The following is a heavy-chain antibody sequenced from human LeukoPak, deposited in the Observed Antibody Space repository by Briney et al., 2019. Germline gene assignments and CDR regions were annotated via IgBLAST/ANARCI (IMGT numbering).Heavy chain of an antibody. D-gene: IGHD6-13*01. J-gene: IGHJ3*02. Sequence: PSETLSLTCTVSGGSISSYCWSWIRQPPGKGLEWIGYIYYSGSTNYNPSLKSRVTISVDTSKNQFSLKLSSVTAADTAVYYCARDRRAHYSRLPSGAFDIWGQGTMVTVSS. CDR2: IYYSGST. CDR3: ARDRRAHYSRLPSGAFDI. V-gene: IGHV4-59*01. CDR1: GGSISSYC.